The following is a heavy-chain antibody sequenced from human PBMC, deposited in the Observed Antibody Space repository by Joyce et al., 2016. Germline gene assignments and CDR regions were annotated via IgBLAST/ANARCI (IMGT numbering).Heavy chain of an antibody. J-gene: IGHJ6*02. V-gene: IGHV3-73*02. D-gene: IGHD3-3*01. Sequence: EVQLVESGGGLVQPGGSLKLSFAVSGFTLSGSSVHWVRQASGTGLEWVGLIRSIANGDATAYAASVKGRFSISRADSKNTAYLQMNSLKTEDTAVYYCSNYDLWSGYSPSRDVWGQGSTVTVSS. CDR2: IRSIANGDAT. CDR1: GFTLSGSS. CDR3: SNYDLWSGYSPSRDV.